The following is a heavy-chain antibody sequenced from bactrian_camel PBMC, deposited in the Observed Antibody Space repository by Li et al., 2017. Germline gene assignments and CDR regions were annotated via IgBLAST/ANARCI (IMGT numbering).Heavy chain of an antibody. CDR2: FGRDGIT. V-gene: IGHV3S53*01. Sequence: HVQLVESGGLSVQTGGSLSLSCAASGFTFSQWCLGWFRHVPGKQRESVAAFGRDGITTYADSVKGRFAISKDTATNTLFLQMSSLKPEDTAMYYCAAEGRWAGFSCPMVLSEAIYHNWDQGTQVTVS. CDR3: AAEGRWAGFSCPMVLSEAIYHN. CDR1: GFTFSQWC. J-gene: IGHJ4*01. D-gene: IGHD3*01.